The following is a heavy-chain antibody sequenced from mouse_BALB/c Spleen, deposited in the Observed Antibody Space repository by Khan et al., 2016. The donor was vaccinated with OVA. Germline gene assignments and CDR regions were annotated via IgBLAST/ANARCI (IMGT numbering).Heavy chain of an antibody. CDR3: ARQPYYHYNIMDY. CDR1: GFSLTNYG. Sequence: VELVESGPGLVAPSQSLSITCTISGFSLTNYGVHWVRQPPGKGLEWLVVIWSDGSTTYNSALKSRLTISKDNSKSQVFLKRNSLQTDDTAMYFCARQPYYHYNIMDYGGQGTSVTVSS. J-gene: IGHJ4*01. V-gene: IGHV2-6-1*01. CDR2: IWSDGST. D-gene: IGHD2-10*01.